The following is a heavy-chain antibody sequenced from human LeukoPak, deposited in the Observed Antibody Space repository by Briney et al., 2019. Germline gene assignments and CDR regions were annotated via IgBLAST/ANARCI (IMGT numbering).Heavy chain of an antibody. Sequence: GGSLRLSCVGSGFTSIAYALTWARQAPGKGLGWVSGISGGGVTTYYADSVKGRFTISRDNSKNTLYLQMNSLRADDTAIYYCARNQQLGGHSYYYYGMDVWGQGTTVTVSS. CDR1: GFTSIAYA. V-gene: IGHV3-23*01. J-gene: IGHJ6*02. D-gene: IGHD3-16*01. CDR3: ARNQQLGGHSYYYYGMDV. CDR2: ISGGGVTT.